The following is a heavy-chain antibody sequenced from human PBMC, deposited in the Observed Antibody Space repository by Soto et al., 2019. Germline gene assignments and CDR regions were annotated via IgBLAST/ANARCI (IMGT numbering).Heavy chain of an antibody. V-gene: IGHV3-7*03. Sequence: EVQLVQSGGGVVQPGGSLRLSCVGSGFTFTDFYMNWVRQAPGKGLEWVASIRPDGTETNYVESVRGRFTTSRDNAKSSLFLQMNSRRADDTGLYYGAGWGATDYTSWGQGILVTVSS. CDR3: AGWGATDYTS. CDR2: IRPDGTET. D-gene: IGHD4-4*01. J-gene: IGHJ5*02. CDR1: GFTFTDFY.